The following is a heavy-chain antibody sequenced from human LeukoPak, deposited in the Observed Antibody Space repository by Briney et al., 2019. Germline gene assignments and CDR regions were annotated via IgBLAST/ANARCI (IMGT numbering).Heavy chain of an antibody. CDR2: IYYSGST. V-gene: IGHV4-39*07. CDR1: GGSISSSSYY. Sequence: SETLSLTCTVSGGSISSSSYYWGWIRQPPGKGLEWIGSIYYSGSTNYNPSLKSRVTISVDTSKNQFSLKLSSVTAADTAVYYCARMGPGGGWYNWFDPWGQGTLVTVSS. D-gene: IGHD6-19*01. CDR3: ARMGPGGGWYNWFDP. J-gene: IGHJ5*02.